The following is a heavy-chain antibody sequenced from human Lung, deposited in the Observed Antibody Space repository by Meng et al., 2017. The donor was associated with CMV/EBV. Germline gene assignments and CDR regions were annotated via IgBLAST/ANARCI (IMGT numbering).Heavy chain of an antibody. CDR3: ARAKDCSSTTCYGDY. Sequence: SCAASGFTFSTYPMIWVRQAPGKGLEWVSSISSSSYYIFYGDSVKGRFTVSRDNAKNSLFLQMNSLRAEDTAVYYCARAKDCSSTTCYGDYLGQGTLVTFSS. CDR2: ISSSSYYI. D-gene: IGHD2-2*01. V-gene: IGHV3-21*01. J-gene: IGHJ4*02. CDR1: GFTFSTYP.